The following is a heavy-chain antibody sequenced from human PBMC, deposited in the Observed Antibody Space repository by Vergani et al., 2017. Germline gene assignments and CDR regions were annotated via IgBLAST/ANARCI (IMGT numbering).Heavy chain of an antibody. CDR2: IYYSGST. CDR3: AGLSGLLWFGELLWAGGSGDY. Sequence: QLQLQESGPGLVKPSETLSLTCTVSGGSISSSSYYWGWIRQPPGKGLEWIGSIYYSGSTYYNPSLKSRDTISVDTSKNQFSLKLSSVTAADTAVYYCAGLSGLLWFGELLWAGGSGDYWGQGTLVTVSS. D-gene: IGHD3-10*01. J-gene: IGHJ4*02. CDR1: GGSISSSSYY. V-gene: IGHV4-39*01.